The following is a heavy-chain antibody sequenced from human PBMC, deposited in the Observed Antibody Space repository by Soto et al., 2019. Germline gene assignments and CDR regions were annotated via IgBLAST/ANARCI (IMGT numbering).Heavy chain of an antibody. CDR3: ASSFGYYDFWSGYPKFGSQPYYYYGMHV. CDR1: GFTFSSYA. V-gene: IGHV3-23*01. Sequence: GGSLRLSCAASGFTFSSYAMSWVRQAPGKGLEWVSAISGSGGSTYYADSVKGRFTISRDNSKNTLYLQMNSLRAEDTAVYYCASSFGYYDFWSGYPKFGSQPYYYYGMHVWGQGTTVTVPS. CDR2: ISGSGGST. J-gene: IGHJ6*02. D-gene: IGHD3-3*01.